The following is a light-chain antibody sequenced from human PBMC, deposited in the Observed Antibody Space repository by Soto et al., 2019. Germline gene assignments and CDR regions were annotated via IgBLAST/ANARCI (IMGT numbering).Light chain of an antibody. CDR2: GAS. CDR3: QEYGSSPRS. CDR1: QSVSSGY. V-gene: IGKV3-20*01. J-gene: IGKJ1*01. Sequence: EIVLTQSPGTLSLSPGERATLSCRASQSVSSGYLVWYQQKPGQAPRLLIYGASSRATGIPDRFSGSGSGTDFTLTISRLEAEDFAVYYCQEYGSSPRSFGQGTKVDIK.